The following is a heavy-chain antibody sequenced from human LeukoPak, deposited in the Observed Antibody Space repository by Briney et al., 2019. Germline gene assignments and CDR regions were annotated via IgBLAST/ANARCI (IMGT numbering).Heavy chain of an antibody. V-gene: IGHV3-23*01. D-gene: IGHD6-19*01. J-gene: IGHJ4*02. CDR1: GVTFTSYA. CDR3: ARESDQYSSGPYSDY. Sequence: GGSLRLSCAASGVTFTSYAMSWVRQAPGKGLEWVSTITGSGDSTFYADSVKGRFTISRDNAKNSLYLQMNSLRAEDTAVYYCARESDQYSSGPYSDYWGQGTLVTVSS. CDR2: ITGSGDST.